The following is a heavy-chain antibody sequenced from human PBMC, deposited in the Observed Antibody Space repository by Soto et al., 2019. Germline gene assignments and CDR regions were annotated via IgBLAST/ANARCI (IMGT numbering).Heavy chain of an antibody. J-gene: IGHJ6*02. CDR3: ASLPWANYYYYGMDV. CDR1: GYTFTSYD. CDR2: MNPNSGNT. Sequence: ASVKVSCKASGYTFTSYDINWVRQATGQGLEWKGWMNPNSGNTGYAQKLQGRVTMTRNTSISTAYMELSSLRSEDTALYYFASLPWANYYYYGMDVWGQGTTVTVSS. D-gene: IGHD7-27*01. V-gene: IGHV1-8*01.